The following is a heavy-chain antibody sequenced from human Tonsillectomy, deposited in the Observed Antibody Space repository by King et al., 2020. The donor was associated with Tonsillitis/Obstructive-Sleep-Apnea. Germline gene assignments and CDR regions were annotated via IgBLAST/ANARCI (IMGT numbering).Heavy chain of an antibody. V-gene: IGHV4-59*08. CDR2: IYYSGST. Sequence: QLQESGPGLVKPSETLSLTCTVSGGSISSYYWSWIRQPPGKGLEWIGYIYYSGSTNYNPSLKSRVTISVDTSKNQFSLKLSSVTAADTAVYYCASQSYYYDTNPFYYGMDVWGQGTTVTVSS. D-gene: IGHD3-22*01. CDR3: ASQSYYYDTNPFYYGMDV. J-gene: IGHJ6*02. CDR1: GGSISSYY.